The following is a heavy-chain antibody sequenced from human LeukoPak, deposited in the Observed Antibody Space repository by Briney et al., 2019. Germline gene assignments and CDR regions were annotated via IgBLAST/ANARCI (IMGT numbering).Heavy chain of an antibody. J-gene: IGHJ4*02. CDR1: GFTFSSYA. CDR2: ISYDGSNK. D-gene: IGHD3-10*01. CDR3: ARGVRSRGSVYYFDY. V-gene: IGHV3-30-3*01. Sequence: GGSLRLSCAASGFTFSSYAMHWVRQAPGKGLEWVAVISYDGSNKYYADSVKGRFTISRDNSKNTLYLQMNSLRAEDTAVYYCARGVRSRGSVYYFDYWGQGTLVTVSS.